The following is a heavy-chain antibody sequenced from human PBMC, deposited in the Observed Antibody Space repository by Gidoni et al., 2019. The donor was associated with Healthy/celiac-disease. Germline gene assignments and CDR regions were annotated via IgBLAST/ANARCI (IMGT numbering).Heavy chain of an antibody. J-gene: IGHJ5*02. D-gene: IGHD1-7*01. CDR1: GFSLSTSGVG. V-gene: IGHV2-5*01. CDR3: AHRGITGTTSWFDP. CDR2: IYWNDDK. Sequence: QITLKESGPTLVKPTQTLTLTCTFSGFSLSTSGVGVGWIRQPPGKALEWLALIYWNDDKRYSPSLKSRLTITKDTSKNQVVLTMTNMDPVDTATYYCAHRGITGTTSWFDPWGQGTLVTVSS.